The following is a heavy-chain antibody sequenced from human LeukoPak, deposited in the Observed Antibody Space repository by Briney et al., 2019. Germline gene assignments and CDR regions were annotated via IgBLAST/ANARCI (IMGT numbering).Heavy chain of an antibody. CDR2: IYTSGST. CDR3: ARDRDYYDEGNWFDP. J-gene: IGHJ5*02. V-gene: IGHV4-61*02. CDR1: GGSISSGSYY. Sequence: TSGTLSLTCAVSGGSISSGSYYWSWIRQPAGKGLEWIGRIYTSGSTNYNPSLKSRVTISVDTSKNQFSLKLSSVTAADTAVYYCARDRDYYDEGNWFDPWGQGTLVTVSS. D-gene: IGHD3-22*01.